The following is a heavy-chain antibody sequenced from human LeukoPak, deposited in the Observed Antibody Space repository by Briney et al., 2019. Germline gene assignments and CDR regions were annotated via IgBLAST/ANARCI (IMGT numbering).Heavy chain of an antibody. V-gene: IGHV3-33*01. CDR2: IWYDGTKK. D-gene: IGHD2-21*01. CDR1: GFTFSNYG. J-gene: IGHJ4*02. Sequence: PGGSLRLSCGASGFTFSNYGMHWVRQAPGKGLEWVAVIWYDGTKKYYIDSVKGRFIISRDDSRNTLYLHMNSLRAADTAVYYCARDYCSTTTCLDYWGRGTLVTVSS. CDR3: ARDYCSTTTCLDY.